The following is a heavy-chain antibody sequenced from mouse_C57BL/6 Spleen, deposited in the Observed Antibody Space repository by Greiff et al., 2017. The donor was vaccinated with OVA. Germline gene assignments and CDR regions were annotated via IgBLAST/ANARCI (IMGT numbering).Heavy chain of an antibody. CDR2: IDPEDGDT. CDR1: GFNIKDYY. J-gene: IGHJ1*03. D-gene: IGHD1-1*01. V-gene: IGHV14-1*01. CDR3: TTLYYGSSYGYFDV. Sequence: VHVKQSGAELVRPGASVKLSCTASGFNIKDYYMHWVKQRPEQGLEWIGRIDPEDGDTEYAPKFQGKATMTADTSSNTAYLQLSSLTSEDTAVYYCTTLYYGSSYGYFDVWGTGTTVTVSS.